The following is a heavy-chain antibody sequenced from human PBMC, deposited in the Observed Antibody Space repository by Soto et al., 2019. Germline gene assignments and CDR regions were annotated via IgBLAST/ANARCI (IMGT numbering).Heavy chain of an antibody. V-gene: IGHV1-8*01. Sequence: GASVKVSCKASGYTFTSYDINWVRQAAGQGLEWMGWMNPNSGNTGYAQKFRGRVTMTRNTSISTAHMELSSLRSEDTAVYYCARTLGSGYYAYWGQGTLVTVSS. CDR1: GYTFTSYD. CDR2: MNPNSGNT. CDR3: ARTLGSGYYAY. D-gene: IGHD3-3*01. J-gene: IGHJ4*02.